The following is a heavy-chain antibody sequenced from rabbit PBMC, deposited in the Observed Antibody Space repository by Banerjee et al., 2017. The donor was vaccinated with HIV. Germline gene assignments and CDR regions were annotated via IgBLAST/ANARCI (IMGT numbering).Heavy chain of an antibody. CDR2: IGAGSSGTT. CDR3: ARDLAGVIGWNFGL. Sequence: QEQLVESGGGLVQPEGSLTLTCKASGFTLSSYWMWWVRQAPGKGLEWIACIGAGSSGTTYYASWAKGRFTISKPSSTTVTLQMTSLTAADTATYFCARDLAGVIGWNFGLWGQGTLVTVS. V-gene: IGHV1S45*01. D-gene: IGHD4-1*01. J-gene: IGHJ3*01. CDR1: GFTLSSYW.